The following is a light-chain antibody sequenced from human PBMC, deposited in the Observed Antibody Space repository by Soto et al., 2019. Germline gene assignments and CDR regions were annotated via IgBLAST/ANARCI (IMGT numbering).Light chain of an antibody. CDR2: GAS. V-gene: IGKV3-20*01. CDR3: QQYNSWPLT. Sequence: EIVLTQSPGTLSLSPGERATLSCRASQSVSSSYLAWYQQKPGQAPRLLIFGASSRATGIPGRFSGSGSGADFTLTISRLQPEHCAVYYCQQYNSWPLTVGGGTKVDIK. CDR1: QSVSSSY. J-gene: IGKJ4*01.